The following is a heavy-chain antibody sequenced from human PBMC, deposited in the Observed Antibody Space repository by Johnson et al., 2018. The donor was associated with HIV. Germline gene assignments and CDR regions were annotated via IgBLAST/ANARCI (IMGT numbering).Heavy chain of an antibody. J-gene: IGHJ3*02. D-gene: IGHD3/OR15-3a*01. V-gene: IGHV3-64*04. CDR3: ARDGRGLDAFDI. CDR2: ISRSGGST. Sequence: QVQLVESGGGSVQPGGSLRLSCAASGFTFSSYAMHWVRQAPGRGLAWVSSISRSGGSTYYADSVKGRFTVSRDNAKNTLYLQMNSLRAEDTAVYYCARDGRGLDAFDIWGQGTVVTVSS. CDR1: GFTFSSYA.